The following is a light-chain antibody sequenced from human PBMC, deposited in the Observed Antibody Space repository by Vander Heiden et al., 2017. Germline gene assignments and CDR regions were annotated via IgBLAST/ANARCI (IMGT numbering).Light chain of an antibody. CDR2: AAS. CDR1: QSVSSSH. V-gene: IGKV3-20*01. J-gene: IGKJ1*01. Sequence: EIVLTQSPGTLSLSPGERATLPCRASQSVSSSHLGRYQQKPGQAPRLLIYAASSRATGIPDRFSGSGSGTDFTLTISRLEPEDFVVYYCQEYGNSPGTFGQGTKVEIK. CDR3: QEYGNSPGT.